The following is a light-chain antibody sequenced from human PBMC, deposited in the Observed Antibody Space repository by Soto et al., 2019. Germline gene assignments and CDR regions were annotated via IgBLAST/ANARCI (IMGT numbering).Light chain of an antibody. J-gene: IGKJ1*01. CDR1: QSIISY. CDR3: QQSYT. CDR2: AAS. Sequence: GDRVTITCRASQSIISYLNWYQQKPGKAPKLLIYAASSLQSGVPSRFSGSGSGTDFTLTISSLQPEDFATYYCQQSYTFGQGTKVDIK. V-gene: IGKV1-39*01.